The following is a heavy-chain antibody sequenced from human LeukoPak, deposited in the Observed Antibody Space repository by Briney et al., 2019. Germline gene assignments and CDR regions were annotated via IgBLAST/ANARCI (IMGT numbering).Heavy chain of an antibody. D-gene: IGHD6-19*01. Sequence: GGSLRLSCAASGFTFSSYNMNWVRQAPGKGLEWVSYISSSNSTIYYADSLKGRFTISRDNAKNSLYLQMNSLRAEDTAVYYCARRGASSGGLDYWGQGTLVTVSS. V-gene: IGHV3-48*01. CDR2: ISSSNSTI. CDR3: ARRGASSGGLDY. J-gene: IGHJ4*02. CDR1: GFTFSSYN.